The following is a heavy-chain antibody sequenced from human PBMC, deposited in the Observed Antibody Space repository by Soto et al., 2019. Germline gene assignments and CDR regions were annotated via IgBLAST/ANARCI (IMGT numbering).Heavy chain of an antibody. CDR2: ITTDKGKT. J-gene: IGHJ4*02. CDR3: ATRSPAFGY. CDR1: GYTFTTYG. V-gene: IGHV1-18*01. Sequence: QVQLVQSGPEVKKPGASVKVSCKTSGYTFTTYGISWVRQAPGQGLEWMGWITTDKGKTTYAQKFQGRVTMTTDTSTSTADMELRSLRSDDTAVYYCATRSPAFGYWGQGTLVTVSS.